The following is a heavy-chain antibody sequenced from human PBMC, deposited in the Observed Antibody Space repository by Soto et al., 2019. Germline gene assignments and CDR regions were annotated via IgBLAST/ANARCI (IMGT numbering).Heavy chain of an antibody. CDR1: GGSISSGGYY. D-gene: IGHD5-18*01. V-gene: IGHV4-31*03. CDR2: IYYSGST. J-gene: IGHJ4*02. Sequence: QVQLQESGPGLVKPSQTLSLTCTVSGGSISSGGYYWSWIRQHPGKGLEWIGYIYYSGSTYYNPYLKSRVTISVDTSKNQFSLKLSSVTAADTAVYYWARSGYSHGPNPLLYWGQGTLVTVSS. CDR3: ARSGYSHGPNPLLY.